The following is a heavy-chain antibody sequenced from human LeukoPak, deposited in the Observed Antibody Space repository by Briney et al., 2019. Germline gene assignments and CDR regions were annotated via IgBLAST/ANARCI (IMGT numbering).Heavy chain of an antibody. J-gene: IGHJ4*02. D-gene: IGHD6-19*01. CDR2: IYSSGST. V-gene: IGHV4-59*01. CDR1: GGSISTYY. Sequence: PSETLSLTCTVSGGSISTYYWSWIRQPPGKGLEWIGYIYSSGSTNYNPSLKSRVTVSVDTSKHQFSLKLNSVTAADTAVYYCARDGVAGGFDFWGQGTLVTVSS. CDR3: ARDGVAGGFDF.